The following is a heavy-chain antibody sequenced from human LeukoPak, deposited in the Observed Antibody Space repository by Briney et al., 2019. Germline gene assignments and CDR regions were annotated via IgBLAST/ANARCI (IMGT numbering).Heavy chain of an antibody. CDR3: ARPGISGSSLQQ. V-gene: IGHV4-31*03. J-gene: IGHJ1*01. Sequence: SETLSLTCTVSDGSISSGGYYWSWIRQHPGKGLEWIGYIYYSGTTYYNPSPKSRVTISVDTSKNQFSLKLSSVTAADTAVYYCARPGISGSSLQQWGQGTLVIVSS. CDR1: DGSISSGGYY. CDR2: IYYSGTT. D-gene: IGHD3-10*01.